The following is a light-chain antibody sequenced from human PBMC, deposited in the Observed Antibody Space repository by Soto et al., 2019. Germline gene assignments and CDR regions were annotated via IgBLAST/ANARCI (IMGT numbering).Light chain of an antibody. CDR1: QNIDIN. CDR2: RAS. J-gene: IGKJ4*01. Sequence: EIVMTQSPATLSVSPGERATLSCRASQNIDINLVWYQQKPGQAPRLLIFRASSRATGIPARFSGSGSGTDFTLTISRLEPEDFAVYYCQQFSSYPLTFGGGTKVEIK. V-gene: IGKV3-15*01. CDR3: QQFSSYPLT.